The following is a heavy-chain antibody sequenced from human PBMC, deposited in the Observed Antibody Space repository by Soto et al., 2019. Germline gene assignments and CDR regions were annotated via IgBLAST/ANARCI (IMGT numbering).Heavy chain of an antibody. J-gene: IGHJ4*02. CDR3: ARLPSRHLVDY. D-gene: IGHD3-3*02. V-gene: IGHV4-39*01. CDR1: GSSINSSGYY. CDR2: MFYGVST. Sequence: ETLSLTCTVSGSSINSSGYYWGWIRQPPGKGLEWIGSMFYGVSTYYNPSPKSRVTVSVDTSKNQFSLNLRSVTAADTAVYYCARLPSRHLVDYWGQGTLVTVSS.